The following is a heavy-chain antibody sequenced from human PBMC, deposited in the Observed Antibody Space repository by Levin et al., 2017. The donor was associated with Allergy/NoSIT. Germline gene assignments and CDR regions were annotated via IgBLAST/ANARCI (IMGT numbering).Heavy chain of an antibody. CDR1: GFTFSSYA. CDR3: AKGPYSSSSRGYYFDY. Sequence: PGGSLRLSCAASGFTFSSYALSWVRQAPGKGLEWVSVISASGGSTDYADSVKGRFIISRDNSKNTLYLQMNSLRAEDTAVYYCAKGPYSSSSRGYYFDYWGQGTLVTVSS. V-gene: IGHV3-23*01. J-gene: IGHJ4*02. D-gene: IGHD6-6*01. CDR2: ISASGGST.